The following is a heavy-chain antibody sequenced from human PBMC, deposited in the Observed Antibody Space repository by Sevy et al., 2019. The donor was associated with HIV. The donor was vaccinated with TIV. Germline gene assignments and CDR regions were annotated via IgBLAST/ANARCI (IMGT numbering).Heavy chain of an antibody. V-gene: IGHV3-30*04. J-gene: IGHJ6*02. CDR3: AKDGAVASYYYYYGMDV. D-gene: IGHD6-19*01. Sequence: GGSLRLSCAASRFTFNTYAMHWVRQAPGKGLDWVAFISYDGTNEYYADSVKGRFTISRDNSKNTLYLQMNSLRAEDTAVYYCAKDGAVASYYYYYGMDVWGQRTTVTVSS. CDR1: RFTFNTYA. CDR2: ISYDGTNE.